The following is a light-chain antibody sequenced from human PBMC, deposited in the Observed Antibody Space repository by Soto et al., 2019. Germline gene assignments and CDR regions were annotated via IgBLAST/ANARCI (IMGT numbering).Light chain of an antibody. CDR2: EVD. CDR1: SSDVGAYNY. V-gene: IGLV2-14*01. J-gene: IGLJ3*02. Sequence: QSALTQPASVSGSPGQSISISCTGSSSDVGAYNYVAWYQQKPGKAPKLLIYEVDNRPSRISHRFSGSKSGNTASLTISGLQTEDEADYYCSSYTVINTAVFGGGTKVTVL. CDR3: SSYTVINTAV.